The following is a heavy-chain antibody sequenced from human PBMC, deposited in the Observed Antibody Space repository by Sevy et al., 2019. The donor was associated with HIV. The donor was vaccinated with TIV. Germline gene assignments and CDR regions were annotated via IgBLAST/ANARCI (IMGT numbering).Heavy chain of an antibody. CDR2: IKSKTDGGTT. CDR3: TTGARAVGYYFDY. Sequence: GGSLRLSCAASGFTFSNAWMSWVRQAPGKGLEWVGRIKSKTDGGTTDYAAPVKGRFTISRDDSKNTLYLQMNSLKTEDTALYYCTTGARAVGYYFDYWGQGTLVTVSS. CDR1: GFTFSNAW. V-gene: IGHV3-15*01. J-gene: IGHJ4*02. D-gene: IGHD3-16*01.